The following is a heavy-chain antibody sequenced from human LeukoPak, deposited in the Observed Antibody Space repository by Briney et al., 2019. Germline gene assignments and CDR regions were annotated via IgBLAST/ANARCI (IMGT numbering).Heavy chain of an antibody. Sequence: ASVKVSCKASGYTFTGYYMHWVRQAPGQRPEWMGWINPNSGGTRYAQKFQGRVTMTRDTSISTAYMELSSLRSEDTAVYFCARGLDSGSSHGDYWGQGTLIIVSS. CDR1: GYTFTGYY. CDR2: INPNSGGT. D-gene: IGHD1-26*01. J-gene: IGHJ4*02. V-gene: IGHV1-2*02. CDR3: ARGLDSGSSHGDY.